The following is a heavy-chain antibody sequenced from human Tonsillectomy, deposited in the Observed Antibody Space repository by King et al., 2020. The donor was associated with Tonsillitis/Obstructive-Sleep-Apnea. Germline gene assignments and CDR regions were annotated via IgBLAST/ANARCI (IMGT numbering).Heavy chain of an antibody. J-gene: IGHJ4*02. V-gene: IGHV3-33*01. D-gene: IGHD5-12*01. CDR1: GFTFSSYG. Sequence: VQLVESGGGVVQPGRSLRLSCAASGFTFSSYGMHWVRQAPGKGLEWVAVIWYDGSNKYYADSVKGRFTISRDNSKNTLYLQMNSLRAEDTAVYYCARALSGENSGYSPNYWGQGTLVTVSS. CDR3: ARALSGENSGYSPNY. CDR2: IWYDGSNK.